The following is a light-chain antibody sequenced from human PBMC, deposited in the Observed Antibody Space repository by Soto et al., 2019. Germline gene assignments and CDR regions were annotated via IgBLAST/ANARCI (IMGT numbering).Light chain of an antibody. Sequence: EVVLTQSPLSLPVTVGQPASISCRSSQSLGHSDGATYLNWFHQRPGQSPRRLIYTVSVRDSGVPNRFSGSGSRTDFTLKISRMEAEDGGIFYCMQGTQWPWTFGQGTKVEL. J-gene: IGKJ1*01. V-gene: IGKV2-30*02. CDR2: TVS. CDR1: QSLGHSDGATY. CDR3: MQGTQWPWT.